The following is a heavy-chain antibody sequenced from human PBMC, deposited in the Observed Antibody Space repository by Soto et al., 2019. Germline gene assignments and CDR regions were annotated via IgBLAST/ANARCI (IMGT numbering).Heavy chain of an antibody. CDR2: INHSGST. J-gene: IGHJ5*02. Sequence: SETLSLTYAVYGGTFSGYYWSWIRQPPGKGLEWIGEINHSGSTNYNPSLKSRVTISVDMSKNQFSLKLSSVTAADTAVYYCARGSNYYDSSGYYVNWFDPWGQGTLVTLSS. CDR3: ARGSNYYDSSGYYVNWFDP. D-gene: IGHD3-22*01. V-gene: IGHV4-34*01. CDR1: GGTFSGYY.